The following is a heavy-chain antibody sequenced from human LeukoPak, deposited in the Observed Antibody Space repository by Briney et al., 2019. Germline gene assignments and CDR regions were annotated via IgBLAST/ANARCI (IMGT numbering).Heavy chain of an antibody. CDR2: FDPEDGET. CDR1: GYTLTELS. CDR3: ARDVYYDILTGDYYYYMDV. J-gene: IGHJ6*03. Sequence: ASVKVSCKVSGYTLTELSMHWVRQAPGKGLEWMGGFDPEDGETIYAQKFQGRVTMTEDTSTDTAYMELRSLRSDDTAVYYCARDVYYDILTGDYYYYMDVWGKGTTVTVSS. V-gene: IGHV1-24*01. D-gene: IGHD3-9*01.